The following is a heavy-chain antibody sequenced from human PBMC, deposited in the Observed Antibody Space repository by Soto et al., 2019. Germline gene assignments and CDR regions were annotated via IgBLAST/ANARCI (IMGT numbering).Heavy chain of an antibody. Sequence: QVQLVQSGAEVKKPGASVKVSCKASGYTFTSYAMHWVRQAPGQRLEWMGWINAGNGNTKYSQKFQGRVTITRDTSASTAYMELSSLRSEDRAVYYCARSIVVGTAADYWGQGTLVTVAS. CDR1: GYTFTSYA. CDR2: INAGNGNT. D-gene: IGHD2-21*02. CDR3: ARSIVVGTAADY. J-gene: IGHJ4*02. V-gene: IGHV1-3*01.